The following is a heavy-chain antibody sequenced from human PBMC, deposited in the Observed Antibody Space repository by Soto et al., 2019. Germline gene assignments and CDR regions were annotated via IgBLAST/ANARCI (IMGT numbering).Heavy chain of an antibody. J-gene: IGHJ4*02. D-gene: IGHD3-10*01. Sequence: EVQLVQSGGGLVQPGGSLRLSCTPSGFTLSYWMSWVRQAPGKGLEWVANIKEEGSEIQYVDSVKGRFTISRDTAKNSLSLERNGRGGGERAVFYCAGPGAVPQGGPRGGRGPLVTVPS. V-gene: IGHV3-7*01. CDR3: AGPGAVPQGGPR. CDR1: GFTLSYW. CDR2: IKEEGSEI.